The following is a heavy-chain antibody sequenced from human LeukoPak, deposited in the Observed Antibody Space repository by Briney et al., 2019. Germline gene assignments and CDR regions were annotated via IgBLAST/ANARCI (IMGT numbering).Heavy chain of an antibody. V-gene: IGHV3-7*01. CDR1: GFTFSSYW. J-gene: IGHJ6*03. D-gene: IGHD2-2*01. Sequence: PGGSLRLSCAASGFTFSSYWMSWVRQAPGKGLEWVANIKQDGSEKYYVDSVKGRFTISRDNAKNSLYLQMNSLRAEDTAVYYCARAPARHCSSTSCYGPPPYYMDVWGKGTTVTVSS. CDR2: IKQDGSEK. CDR3: ARAPARHCSSTSCYGPPPYYMDV.